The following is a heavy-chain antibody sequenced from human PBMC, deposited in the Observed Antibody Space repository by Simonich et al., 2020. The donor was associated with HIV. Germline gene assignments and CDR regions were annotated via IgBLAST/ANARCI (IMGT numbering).Heavy chain of an antibody. CDR3: ASIVPGTWYFDL. CDR2: ISSSGSTI. J-gene: IGHJ2*01. V-gene: IGHV3-11*01. D-gene: IGHD6-19*01. Sequence: QVQLVESGGGLVKPGGSLRLSCAASGFTFIDYYMNWIRQAPGKGLEWISYISSSGSTIYYADSVKCRFTISRDNAKNSLFLQMNSLRAEDTAVYYCASIVPGTWYFDLWGRGTLVTVSS. CDR1: GFTFIDYY.